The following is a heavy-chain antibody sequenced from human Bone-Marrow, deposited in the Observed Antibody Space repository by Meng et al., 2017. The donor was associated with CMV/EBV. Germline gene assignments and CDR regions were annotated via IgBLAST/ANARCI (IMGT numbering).Heavy chain of an antibody. Sequence: LSLTCAASGYTFSSYSMNWVRQAPGKGLEWVSSISSSSSYIYYADSVKGRFTISRDNAKNSLYLQMNSLRAEYTAVYYCARDPGYSSSADDYWGQGTLVTVSS. CDR1: GYTFSSYS. D-gene: IGHD6-13*01. CDR3: ARDPGYSSSADDY. V-gene: IGHV3-21*01. J-gene: IGHJ4*02. CDR2: ISSSSSYI.